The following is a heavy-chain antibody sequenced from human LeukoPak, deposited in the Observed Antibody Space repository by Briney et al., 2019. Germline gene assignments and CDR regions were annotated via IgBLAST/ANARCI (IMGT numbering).Heavy chain of an antibody. CDR2: ITSSGSYT. Sequence: GGSLRLSCAASGFIFSDYYVTWIRQAPGKGLEWVSYITSSGSYTNYADSVKGRFTISRDNAKNSLHLQMNSLRAEDTAVYYCARVAEYYDSGTSNNGHYYYYGMDVWGLGTTVTVSS. D-gene: IGHD3-10*01. J-gene: IGHJ6*02. V-gene: IGHV3-11*05. CDR1: GFIFSDYY. CDR3: ARVAEYYDSGTSNNGHYYYYGMDV.